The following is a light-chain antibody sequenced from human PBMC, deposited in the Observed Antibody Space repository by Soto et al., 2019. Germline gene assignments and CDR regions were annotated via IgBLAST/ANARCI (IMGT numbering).Light chain of an antibody. Sequence: EVVLTQSPGTLSLSPGERAILSCRASQSVNSRYLAWYQQKHGQAPRLLISGASSRATGIPDRFSGSGSGTDFTLIINRPEAEDFAVYYCQHYDNAPLTFGGGTKVEI. V-gene: IGKV3-20*01. CDR3: QHYDNAPLT. J-gene: IGKJ4*01. CDR1: QSVNSRY. CDR2: GAS.